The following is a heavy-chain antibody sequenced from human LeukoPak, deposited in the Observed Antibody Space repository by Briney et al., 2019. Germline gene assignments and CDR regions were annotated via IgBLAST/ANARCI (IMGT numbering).Heavy chain of an antibody. Sequence: GGSLRLSFAASGFPLNRYWMHWVRQAPGKGLVWVSRTTSDGSNTTYADSVKGRFTISRDNAKNTLYLQMNSLRAEDTAVYYCARDSSGYRFDPWGQGTLVTVSS. CDR1: GFPLNRYW. D-gene: IGHD3-22*01. J-gene: IGHJ5*02. CDR3: ARDSSGYRFDP. CDR2: TTSDGSNT. V-gene: IGHV3-74*03.